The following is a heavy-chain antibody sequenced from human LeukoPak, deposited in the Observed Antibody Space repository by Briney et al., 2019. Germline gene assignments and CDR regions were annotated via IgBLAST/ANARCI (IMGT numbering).Heavy chain of an antibody. J-gene: IGHJ6*02. D-gene: IGHD1-26*01. Sequence: SETLSLTCTVSGGSISSYYWSWIRQPPGKGLEWIGYIYYSGSTNYNPSLKSRVTISVDTSKNQFSLKVSSVTAADTAVYYCARGRSNYYGTDVWGQGTTVTVSS. CDR1: GGSISSYY. V-gene: IGHV4-59*01. CDR2: IYYSGST. CDR3: ARGRSNYYGTDV.